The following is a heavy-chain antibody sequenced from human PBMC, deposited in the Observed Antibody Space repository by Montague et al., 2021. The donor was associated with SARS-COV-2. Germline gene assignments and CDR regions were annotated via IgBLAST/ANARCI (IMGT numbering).Heavy chain of an antibody. J-gene: IGHJ3*02. CDR3: ARHSSRDTIFGVITIPDAFDI. Sequence: SETLSLTCTVSGGSISSSSHYWGWIRQPPGKGLDWIGSIYYSGSTYYKPSLKSRVTIYVDTSKNQFSLKLSSVTAADTAVYYCARHSSRDTIFGVITIPDAFDIWGQGTTVTVSS. CDR2: IYYSGST. D-gene: IGHD3-3*01. V-gene: IGHV4-39*01. CDR1: GGSISSSSHY.